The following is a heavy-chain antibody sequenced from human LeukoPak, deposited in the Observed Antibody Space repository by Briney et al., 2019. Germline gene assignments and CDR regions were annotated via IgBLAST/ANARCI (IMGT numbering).Heavy chain of an antibody. CDR2: IDWDDNK. D-gene: IGHD6-19*01. Sequence: SGPTLVNPTQTLTLTCTFSGFSLNTAGMRVSWIRQPPGKALEYFARIDWDDNKFYRTSLRTRLTISKDTSNNQVVLTMTNMDPADTATYYCARSSHSGVWYDFDYWGQGILVTVSS. V-gene: IGHV2-70*04. J-gene: IGHJ4*02. CDR3: ARSSHSGVWYDFDY. CDR1: GFSLNTAGMR.